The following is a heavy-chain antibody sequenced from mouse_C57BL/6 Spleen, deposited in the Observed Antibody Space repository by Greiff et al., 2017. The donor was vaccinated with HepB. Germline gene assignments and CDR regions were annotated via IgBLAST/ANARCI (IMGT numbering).Heavy chain of an antibody. V-gene: IGHV5-4*01. CDR1: GFTFSSYA. D-gene: IGHD1-1*01. CDR3: ARDLGIYYYGSSYVGFAY. CDR2: ISDGGSYT. Sequence: EVQRVESGGGLVKPGGSLKLSCAASGFTFSSYAMSWVRQTPEKRLEWVATISDGGSYTYYPDNVKGRFTISRDNAKNNLYLQMSHLKSEDTAMYYCARDLGIYYYGSSYVGFAYWGQGTLVTVSA. J-gene: IGHJ3*01.